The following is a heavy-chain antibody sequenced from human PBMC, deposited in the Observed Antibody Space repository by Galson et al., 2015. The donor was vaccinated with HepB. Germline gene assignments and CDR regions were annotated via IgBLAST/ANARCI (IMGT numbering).Heavy chain of an antibody. CDR2: INTNTGNP. Sequence: SVKVSCKASGYTFTSYAMNWVRQAPGQGLEWMGWINTNTGNPTYAQGFTGRFVFSLDTSVSTAYLQISSLKAEDTAAYYCARLSGGYCSSTSCYGGELWFDPWGQGTLVTVSS. D-gene: IGHD2-2*03. V-gene: IGHV7-4-1*02. CDR1: GYTFTSYA. J-gene: IGHJ5*02. CDR3: ARLSGGYCSSTSCYGGELWFDP.